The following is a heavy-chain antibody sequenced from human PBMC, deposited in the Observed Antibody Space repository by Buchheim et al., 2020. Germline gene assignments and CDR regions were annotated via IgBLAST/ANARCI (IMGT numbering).Heavy chain of an antibody. J-gene: IGHJ6*02. Sequence: QVQLVQSGAEVKKPGASVKVSCKASGYTFTSYYMHWVRQAPGQGLEWMGIINPSGGSTSYAQKFQGRGTMTRDKSTSNGQMELSSLRSEDTAVYYCARAGGLSYFGAPYYYGMDVWGQGTT. D-gene: IGHD3-16*02. CDR3: ARAGGLSYFGAPYYYGMDV. CDR1: GYTFTSYY. CDR2: INPSGGST. V-gene: IGHV1-46*01.